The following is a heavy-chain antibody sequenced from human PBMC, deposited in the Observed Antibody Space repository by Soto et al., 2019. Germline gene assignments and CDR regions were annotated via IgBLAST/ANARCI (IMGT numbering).Heavy chain of an antibody. CDR1: GYTFTSYG. V-gene: IGHV1-18*04. J-gene: IGHJ6*02. D-gene: IGHD6-19*01. CDR3: ARLNSGWYSADRAYYYGMDV. Sequence: ASVKVSCKASGYTFTSYGISWVRQAPGQGLEWMGWISAYNGNTNYAQKLQGRVTMTTDTSTSTAYMELRSLRSDDTAVYYCARLNSGWYSADRAYYYGMDVWGQGTTVTVSS. CDR2: ISAYNGNT.